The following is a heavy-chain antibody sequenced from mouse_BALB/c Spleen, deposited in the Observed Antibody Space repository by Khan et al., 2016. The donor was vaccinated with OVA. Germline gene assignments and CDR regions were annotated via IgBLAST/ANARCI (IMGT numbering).Heavy chain of an antibody. V-gene: IGHV4-2*02. CDR1: GFAFSRYW. CDR2: INPGSSTI. J-gene: IGHJ3*01. CDR3: ARRVYYGWLAY. D-gene: IGHD1-1*01. Sequence: EVELEESGGGLVQPGGSLILSCAASGFAFSRYWMSWVRQAPGQGQEWIGEINPGSSTINYTPSLKDKSIISRDNANNTLFLQLTQLTSEDTALSYCARRVYYGWLAYWGQGTLVTVSA.